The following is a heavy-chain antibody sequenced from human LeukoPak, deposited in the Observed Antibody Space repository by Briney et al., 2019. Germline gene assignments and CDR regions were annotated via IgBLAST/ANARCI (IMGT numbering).Heavy chain of an antibody. J-gene: IGHJ4*02. V-gene: IGHV3-7*04. CDR2: MKQDGSAK. CDR1: GFTFSSYW. D-gene: IGHD2-15*01. CDR3: ARGGSTYSRRYFDY. Sequence: PGGSLRLSCAVSGFTFSSYWMAWVRQAPGKGLEWVANMKQDGSAKHYADSVKGRFTISRDNAKNSLYLQMNSLRAEDTANYYCARGGSTYSRRYFDYWGQGTLVTVSS.